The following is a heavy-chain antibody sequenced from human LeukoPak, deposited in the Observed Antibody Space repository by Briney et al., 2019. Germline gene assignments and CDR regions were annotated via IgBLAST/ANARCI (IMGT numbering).Heavy chain of an antibody. CDR2: INPNSGGT. Sequence: ASVKVSCKASGYTFTGYYMHWVRQAPGQGLEWMGWINPNSGGTNYAQKFQGRATMTRDTSISTAYMELSRLRSDDTAVYYCARDHYYGSGNNYYYYYGMDVWGQGTTVTVSS. CDR1: GYTFTGYY. D-gene: IGHD3-10*01. CDR3: ARDHYYGSGNNYYYYYGMDV. V-gene: IGHV1-2*02. J-gene: IGHJ6*02.